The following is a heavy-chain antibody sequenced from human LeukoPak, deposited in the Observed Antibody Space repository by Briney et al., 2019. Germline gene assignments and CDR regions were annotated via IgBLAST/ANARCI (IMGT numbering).Heavy chain of an antibody. CDR1: GASISNSRDY. CDR3: ARHVEIAVAGPIEY. CDR2: IFCSGST. Sequence: PAETLSLTCTVSGASISNSRDYWGWIRQPPGKGLEWIGSIFCSGSTYYNPSLKKRAAISVDSSKNQFSLKLSSVTAAETAFYYCARHVEIAVAGPIEYWGQGNLVPVSS. V-gene: IGHV4-39*01. J-gene: IGHJ4*02. D-gene: IGHD6-19*01.